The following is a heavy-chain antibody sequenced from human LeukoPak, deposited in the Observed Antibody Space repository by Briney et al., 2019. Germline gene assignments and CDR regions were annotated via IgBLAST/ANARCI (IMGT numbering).Heavy chain of an antibody. CDR1: GYTFTGYY. CDR2: INPNGGGT. Sequence: ASVKVSCKASGYTFTGYYMHWVGQAPGQGLEWMGWINPNGGGTNYAQKFQGRVTMTRDTSISTAYMELSRLRSDDTAVYYCARGEIVGIVVVVAALKPDMAFDYWGQGTLVTVSS. J-gene: IGHJ4*02. CDR3: ARGEIVGIVVVVAALKPDMAFDY. D-gene: IGHD2-15*01. V-gene: IGHV1-2*02.